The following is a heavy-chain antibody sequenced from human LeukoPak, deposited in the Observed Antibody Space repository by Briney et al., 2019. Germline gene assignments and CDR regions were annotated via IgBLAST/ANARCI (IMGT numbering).Heavy chain of an antibody. CDR1: GGSISSYY. D-gene: IGHD2/OR15-2a*01. V-gene: IGHV4-59*08. Sequence: SETLSLTCTVSGGSISSYYWSWIRQPPGKGLEWIGCIYNSGSTNYNPSLKSRVTISVDTSKNQFSLNLSSVTAADTAVYYCATQILLCHYYWGQGTLVTVSS. CDR2: IYNSGST. CDR3: ATQILLCHYY. J-gene: IGHJ4*02.